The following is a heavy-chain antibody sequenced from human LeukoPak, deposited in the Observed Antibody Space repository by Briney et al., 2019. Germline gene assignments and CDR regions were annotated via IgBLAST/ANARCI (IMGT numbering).Heavy chain of an antibody. D-gene: IGHD1-26*01. CDR1: GFSFSSYN. Sequence: GGSLRLSCEASGFSFSSYNMNWVRQAPGKGLEWVSSISSGSSYIYYADSVKGRFTISRDNARNSLYLQMNSLGAEDTAVYYCAREGSGSSGDYWGQGTLVTVSS. CDR3: AREGSGSSGDY. CDR2: ISSGSSYI. J-gene: IGHJ4*02. V-gene: IGHV3-21*01.